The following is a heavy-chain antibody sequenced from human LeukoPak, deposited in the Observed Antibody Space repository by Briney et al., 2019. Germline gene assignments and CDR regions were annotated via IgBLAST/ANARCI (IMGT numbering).Heavy chain of an antibody. CDR3: AREGSDWNYYYYMDV. CDR1: GFTFSSYW. CDR2: IKQDGSEK. V-gene: IGHV3-7*01. J-gene: IGHJ6*03. Sequence: SGGSLRLSCAASGFTFSSYWMSWVRQAPGKGLEWVANIKQDGSEKYYVDSVKGRFTISRDNAKNSLYVQMNALRAEDTAVYYCAREGSDWNYYYYMDVWGKGTTVTISS. D-gene: IGHD6-19*01.